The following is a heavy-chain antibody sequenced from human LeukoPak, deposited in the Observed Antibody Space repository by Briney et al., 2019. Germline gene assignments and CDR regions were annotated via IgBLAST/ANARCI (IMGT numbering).Heavy chain of an antibody. CDR3: ANSSLQV. CDR2: IGYDGSKK. CDR1: GFTFRNYG. V-gene: IGHV3-30*02. Sequence: PGGSLRLSCLASGFTFRNYGMHWVRQAPGKGLEWVALIGYDGSKKFYADSVKGRFTTSRDNSMNTLFLHMNSLRVDDTAVYYCANSSLQVWGQGTLVTVSS. J-gene: IGHJ4*02.